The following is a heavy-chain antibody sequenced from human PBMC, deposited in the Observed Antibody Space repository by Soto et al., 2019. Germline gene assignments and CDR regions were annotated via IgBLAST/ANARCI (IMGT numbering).Heavy chain of an antibody. CDR2: IYYSGST. J-gene: IGHJ4*02. D-gene: IGHD3-9*01. V-gene: IGHV4-31*03. CDR1: GGSISSGGYY. Sequence: PSETLSLTCTVSGGSISSGGYYWSWIRQHPGKGLEWIGYIYYSGSTYYNPSLKSRVTISVDTSKNQFSLKLSSVTAADTAVYYCARGSRHDILTGPDYWGQGTLVTVSS. CDR3: ARGSRHDILTGPDY.